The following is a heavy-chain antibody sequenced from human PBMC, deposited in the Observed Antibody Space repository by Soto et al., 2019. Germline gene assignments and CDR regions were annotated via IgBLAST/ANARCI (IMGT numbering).Heavy chain of an antibody. V-gene: IGHV4-59*01. CDR3: ARDLRGRYGSGSYYNGALEVAYYYGMDV. Sequence: PSETLSLTYTVSGGSISSYYWSWIRQPPGKGLEWIGYIYYSGSTNYNPSLKSRVTISVDTSKNQFSLKLSSVTAADTAVYYCARDLRGRYGSGSYYNGALEVAYYYGMDVWGQGTTVTVSS. D-gene: IGHD3-10*01. CDR1: GGSISSYY. J-gene: IGHJ6*02. CDR2: IYYSGST.